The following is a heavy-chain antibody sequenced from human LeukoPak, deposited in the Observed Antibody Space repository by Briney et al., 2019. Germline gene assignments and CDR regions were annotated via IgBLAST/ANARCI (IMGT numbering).Heavy chain of an antibody. CDR1: GGSISSSSYY. D-gene: IGHD3-10*01. CDR2: IYYSGST. J-gene: IGHJ3*02. CDR3: ARGRSYLSAFDI. Sequence: PSETLSLTCTVSGGSISSSSYYWGWIRQPPGKGLEWIGNIYYSGSTYYNPSLKSRVTISVDTSKNQFSLKLSSVTAADTAVYYCARGRSYLSAFDIWGQGTMVTVSS. V-gene: IGHV4-39*07.